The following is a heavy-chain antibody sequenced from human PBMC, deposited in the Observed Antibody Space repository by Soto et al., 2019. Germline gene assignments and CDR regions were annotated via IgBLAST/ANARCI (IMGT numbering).Heavy chain of an antibody. CDR2: ISYDGSNK. CDR1: GFTFSSYA. D-gene: IGHD5-18*01. V-gene: IGHV3-30-3*01. CDR3: ARDKHSYGYAEFDY. Sequence: QVQLVESGGGVVQPGRSLRLSCAASGFTFSSYAMHWVRQAPGKGLEWVAVISYDGSNKYYADSVKGRFTISRDNSKNALYLKTNSLRAEDMAVYYCARDKHSYGYAEFDYWGQGTLVTVSS. J-gene: IGHJ4*02.